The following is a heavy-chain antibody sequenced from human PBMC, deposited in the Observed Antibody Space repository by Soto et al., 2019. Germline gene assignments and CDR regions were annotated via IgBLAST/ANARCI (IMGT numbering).Heavy chain of an antibody. V-gene: IGHV1-69*12. CDR2: IIPIDATV. CDR3: ARDLLGFGCTYGGV. J-gene: IGHJ6*01. CDR1: GGTFSNYA. Sequence: QVQLVQSGAEVKKPGSSVKVSCKASGGTFSNYALISWVRQAPGQGLEWMGGIIPIDATVNYAQKFQGRITITADESTTTAYMDLGSLRSEDTAVYYCARDLLGFGCTYGGVWGQGTTVTVSS. D-gene: IGHD3-16*01.